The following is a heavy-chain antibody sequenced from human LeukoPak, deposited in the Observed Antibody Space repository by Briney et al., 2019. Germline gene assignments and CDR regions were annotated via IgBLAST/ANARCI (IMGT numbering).Heavy chain of an antibody. Sequence: ASVKVSCKASGYTFTSYGICWVRQAPGQGLEWMGWISAYNGNTNYAQKLQGRVTMTTDTSTSTAYMELRSLRSDDTAVYYCARDGGCSSTSCQYNWFDPWGQGTLVTVSS. D-gene: IGHD2-2*01. J-gene: IGHJ5*02. CDR1: GYTFTSYG. CDR3: ARDGGCSSTSCQYNWFDP. V-gene: IGHV1-18*01. CDR2: ISAYNGNT.